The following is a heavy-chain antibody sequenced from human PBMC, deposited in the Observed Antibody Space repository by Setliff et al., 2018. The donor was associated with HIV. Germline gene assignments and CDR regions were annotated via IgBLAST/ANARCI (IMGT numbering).Heavy chain of an antibody. V-gene: IGHV4-31*03. J-gene: IGHJ5*02. CDR2: IYNSGYT. CDR3: ARGYYYDSHWFDP. D-gene: IGHD3-10*01. Sequence: PSETLSLTCTVSGGSISTGGYYWSWIRQHPGKGLEWIGYIYNSGYTFYNPSLKSRLTISVDTSQNQFSLKLSSVTAADTAVYYCARGYYYDSHWFDPWGQGILVTVSS. CDR1: GGSISTGGYY.